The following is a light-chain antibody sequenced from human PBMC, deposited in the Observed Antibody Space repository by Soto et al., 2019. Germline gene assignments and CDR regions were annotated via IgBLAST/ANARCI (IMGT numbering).Light chain of an antibody. J-gene: IGKJ2*01. CDR1: QSITSD. V-gene: IGKV3-15*01. CDR3: QQYNKLPYT. Sequence: EIVTTQSPVTLSVSPGERATLSCRASQSITSDLAWYQQKPGQTPRLLIYGASSGAAGIPARFSGSGSGTEFTLTISSLQSEDSAIYYCQQYNKLPYTFRQGTRLEIK. CDR2: GAS.